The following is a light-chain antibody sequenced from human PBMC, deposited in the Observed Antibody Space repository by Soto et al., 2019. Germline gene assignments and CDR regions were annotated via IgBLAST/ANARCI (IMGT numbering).Light chain of an antibody. CDR3: QQYSSHSRT. J-gene: IGKJ1*01. Sequence: DIQMTQSPYTLSASVGDRVTITCRASQGISTWLAWYQQKPGTAPKLLIYDASSLESGVPSRFSGSGSGTEFTLTIRSLQPDDYATYYCQQYSSHSRTFGQGTKVEIK. CDR1: QGISTW. V-gene: IGKV1-5*01. CDR2: DAS.